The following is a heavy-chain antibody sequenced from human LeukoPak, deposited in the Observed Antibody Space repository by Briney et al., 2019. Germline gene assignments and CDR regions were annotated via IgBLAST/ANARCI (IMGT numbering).Heavy chain of an antibody. CDR2: ISGSGGST. Sequence: GGTLRLSCAASGFTFSSYGMSWVRQAPGKGLEWVSAISGSGGSTYYADSVKGRFTISRDNSNNIVYLQMNSLRAEDTAVYFCARDEGSKRTDAFDIRGQGTMVTVSS. CDR3: ARDEGSKRTDAFDI. J-gene: IGHJ3*02. CDR1: GFTFSSYG. D-gene: IGHD3-10*01. V-gene: IGHV3-23*01.